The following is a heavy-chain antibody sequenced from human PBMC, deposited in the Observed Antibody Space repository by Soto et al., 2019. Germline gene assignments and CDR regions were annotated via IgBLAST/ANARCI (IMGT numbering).Heavy chain of an antibody. Sequence: GGSLRLSCAASGFTFSSYAMSWVRQAPGKGLEWVSGISGSGGSTNYADSVKGRFTISRDNSKNTLYLQMNSLRVEDTAVYYCVSMKGSRRFDYWGQRTLVTVSS. CDR3: VSMKGSRRFDY. V-gene: IGHV3-23*01. CDR2: ISGSGGST. J-gene: IGHJ4*02. D-gene: IGHD2-2*01. CDR1: GFTFSSYA.